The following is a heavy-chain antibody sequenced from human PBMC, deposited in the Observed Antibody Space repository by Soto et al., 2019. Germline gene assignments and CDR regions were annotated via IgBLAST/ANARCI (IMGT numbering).Heavy chain of an antibody. D-gene: IGHD6-19*01. Sequence: SETLSLTCTVSGDSLGRGCYYWTWIRQHAGKGLEWIAYIYTTGSTYYNPSLKSRVGISVDTSKNQLSLKLSSVTAADTAVYYCARGIPVSGSFDYWGQGALVNVSS. CDR3: ARGIPVSGSFDY. CDR2: IYTTGST. V-gene: IGHV4-31*03. CDR1: GDSLGRGCYY. J-gene: IGHJ4*02.